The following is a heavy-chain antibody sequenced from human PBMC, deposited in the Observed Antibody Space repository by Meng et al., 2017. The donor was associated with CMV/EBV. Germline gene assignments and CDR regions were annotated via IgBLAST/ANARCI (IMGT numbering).Heavy chain of an antibody. J-gene: IGHJ4*02. CDR2: IYYSGST. D-gene: IGHD2-2*01. Sequence: QLQESGPGLVTPPDTLPLHCPASVGSISSGDDYWRWIRHPPGKGLEWIGYIYYSGSTYYNPSLKSRVTISVDTSKNQFSLKLSSVTAADTAVYYCARVGRTSCYDYWGQGTLVTVSS. V-gene: IGHV4-30-4*02. CDR1: VGSISSGDDY. CDR3: ARVGRTSCYDY.